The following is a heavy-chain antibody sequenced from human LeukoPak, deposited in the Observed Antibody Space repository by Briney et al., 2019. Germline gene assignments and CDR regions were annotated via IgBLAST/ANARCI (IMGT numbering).Heavy chain of an antibody. J-gene: IGHJ4*02. Sequence: GGSLRLSCAASGFTFSSYWMHWVRQAPGKGLVWVSRINPDGSITNYADSVKGRFTISRDNAKNTLYLQVNSQRVEDTAVYYCAQELMGFDYWGQGSLVTVSS. CDR2: INPDGSIT. CDR1: GFTFSSYW. D-gene: IGHD2-8*01. V-gene: IGHV3-74*01. CDR3: AQELMGFDY.